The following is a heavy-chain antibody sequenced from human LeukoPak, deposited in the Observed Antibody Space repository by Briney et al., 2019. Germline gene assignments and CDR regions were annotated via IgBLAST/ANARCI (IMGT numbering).Heavy chain of an antibody. CDR3: AREGRGWAFDI. CDR1: GYTFTGYD. D-gene: IGHD2-15*01. Sequence: ASVKVSCKASGYTFTGYDMHWVRQAPGQGLEWMGWIDPNSGGTKYAQDFQGRVTMTRDTSISTVYMELSRLRSHDTAVYYCAREGRGWAFDIWGQGTMVTVSS. J-gene: IGHJ3*02. V-gene: IGHV1-2*02. CDR2: IDPNSGGT.